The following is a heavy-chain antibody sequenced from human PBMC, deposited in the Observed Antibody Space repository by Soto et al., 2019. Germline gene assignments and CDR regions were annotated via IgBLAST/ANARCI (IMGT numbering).Heavy chain of an antibody. V-gene: IGHV3-15*01. Sequence: EVQLVESGGGLVKPGGSVRLSCAASGFTFSNAWMSWVRQAPGKGLEWVGRIKSKSAGGTTEYDSPVKDRFTISRDDSKKTLYLQMNSLKIEDTAVYYCARGHRSRGKIFDSWGQGTLVTVSS. CDR1: GFTFSNAW. CDR2: IKSKSAGGTT. J-gene: IGHJ4*02. CDR3: ARGHRSRGKIFDS. D-gene: IGHD2-15*01.